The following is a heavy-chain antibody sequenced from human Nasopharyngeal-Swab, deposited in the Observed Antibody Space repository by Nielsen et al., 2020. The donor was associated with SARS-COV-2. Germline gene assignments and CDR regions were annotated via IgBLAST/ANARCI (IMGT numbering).Heavy chain of an antibody. D-gene: IGHD4-23*01. CDR3: ARLATVVSLFDY. Sequence: GGSLRLSCKGSGYSFTSYCIGWVRQLPGKGLEWMGIIYPGDSDTRYSPSFQGQVTISADKSISTAYLQWSSLKASDTAMYYCARLATVVSLFDYWGQGTLVTVSS. CDR2: IYPGDSDT. J-gene: IGHJ4*02. V-gene: IGHV5-51*01. CDR1: GYSFTSYC.